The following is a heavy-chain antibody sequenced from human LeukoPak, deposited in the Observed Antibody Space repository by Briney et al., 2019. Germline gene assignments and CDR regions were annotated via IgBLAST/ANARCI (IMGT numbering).Heavy chain of an antibody. J-gene: IGHJ4*02. CDR2: ISSSSSAI. Sequence: PGGSLRLSCAASGFTFSTYTMNWVRQAPGKGLEWLSYISSSSSAIYCADSVKGRFTISRDNAKNSLYLQMNSLRAEDTAVYYCARGTPYYFDYWGQGVLVTVSS. CDR1: GFTFSTYT. V-gene: IGHV3-48*01. D-gene: IGHD2-15*01. CDR3: ARGTPYYFDY.